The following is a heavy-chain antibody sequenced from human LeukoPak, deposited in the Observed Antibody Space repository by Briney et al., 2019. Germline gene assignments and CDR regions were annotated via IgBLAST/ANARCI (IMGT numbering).Heavy chain of an antibody. Sequence: GGSLRLPCAASGFTFGNYWLHWVRQAPGKGLVWVSRINRDGSITKYADSVKGRFTVSRDNAKNTLDLQMNSLRAEDTAVYYCARDKKSGESSEIDYWGQGTLVTVSS. J-gene: IGHJ4*02. V-gene: IGHV3-74*01. D-gene: IGHD3-10*01. CDR2: INRDGSIT. CDR3: ARDKKSGESSEIDY. CDR1: GFTFGNYW.